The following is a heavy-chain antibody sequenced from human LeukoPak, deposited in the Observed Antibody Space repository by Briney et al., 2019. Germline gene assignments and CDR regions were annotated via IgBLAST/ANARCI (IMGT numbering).Heavy chain of an antibody. CDR3: AKDHSGGYGYNPTFDY. J-gene: IGHJ4*02. CDR2: IWYGGSNK. CDR1: GFTFSSYG. V-gene: IGHV3-33*06. Sequence: PGRSLRLSCAASGFTFSSYGMHWVRQAPGKGLEWVAVIWYGGSNKYYADSVKGRFTISRDNSKNTLYLQMNSLRAEDTAVYYCAKDHSGGYGYNPTFDYWGQGTLVTVSS. D-gene: IGHD5-18*01.